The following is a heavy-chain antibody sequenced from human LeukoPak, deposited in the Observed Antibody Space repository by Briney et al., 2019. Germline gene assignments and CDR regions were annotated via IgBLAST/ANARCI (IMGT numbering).Heavy chain of an antibody. D-gene: IGHD1-14*01. CDR2: IYHSGST. CDR3: AARGGTPYGMDV. CDR1: GGSISRYS. Sequence: PSETLSLTCALSGGSISRYSWNWVPHPPGKGLGWIGYIYHSGSTNYNPSLKSRVTISLDTSKDHFSLSLRSVTAADTAVYYCAARGGTPYGMDVWGQGTTVTVSS. V-gene: IGHV4-59*08. J-gene: IGHJ6*02.